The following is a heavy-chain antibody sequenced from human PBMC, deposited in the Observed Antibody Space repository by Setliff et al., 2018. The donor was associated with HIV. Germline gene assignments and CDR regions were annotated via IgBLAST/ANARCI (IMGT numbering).Heavy chain of an antibody. CDR1: GFTFRSYN. CDR3: ARDLTDAINWFDP. Sequence: KLGGSLRLSCAASGFTFRSYNMNWVRQAPGKGLEWVSSISSSSSYIYYADSVKGRFTISRDNAKNSLYLQMNSLRVEDTAVYYCARDLTDAINWFDPWGQGTLVTVSS. J-gene: IGHJ5*02. V-gene: IGHV3-21*01. CDR2: ISSSSSYI. D-gene: IGHD2-2*01.